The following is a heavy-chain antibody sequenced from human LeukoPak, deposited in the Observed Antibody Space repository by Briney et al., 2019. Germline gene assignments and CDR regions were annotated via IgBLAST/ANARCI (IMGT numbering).Heavy chain of an antibody. D-gene: IGHD3-3*01. Sequence: GGSLRLSCAASGFTFSTYAMSWVRQAPGKGLEWVSAISGSGGSTYYADSVKGRFTISRDNSKNTLYLQMNSLRAEDTAVYYCAKGGEYYDFWSGYYLTYFDYWGQGTLVTVSS. J-gene: IGHJ4*02. CDR2: ISGSGGST. V-gene: IGHV3-23*01. CDR3: AKGGEYYDFWSGYYLTYFDY. CDR1: GFTFSTYA.